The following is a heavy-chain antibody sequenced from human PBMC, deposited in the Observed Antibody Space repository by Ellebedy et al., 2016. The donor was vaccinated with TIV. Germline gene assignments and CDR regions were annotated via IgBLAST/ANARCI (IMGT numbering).Heavy chain of an antibody. CDR2: IYYSGST. CDR3: ATDFHDYGIEPFDV. J-gene: IGHJ3*01. CDR1: GDSISDGGYY. V-gene: IGHV4-31*03. Sequence: SETLSLTCSVSGDSISDGGYYWGCIRQPPGKALEWIGHIYYSGSTYYNPSLESRVDLSVDTSKNQFSLRMTSVTAADTAIYYCATDFHDYGIEPFDVWGQGIMVTVSS. D-gene: IGHD4-17*01.